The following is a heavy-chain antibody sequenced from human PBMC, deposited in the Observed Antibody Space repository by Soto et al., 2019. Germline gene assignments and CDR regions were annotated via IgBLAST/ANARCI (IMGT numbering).Heavy chain of an antibody. Sequence: EVQLLESGGGLVQPGGSLRLSCAASGFTFSDYAMSWVRQAPGKGLEWVSGISSGGGSPYPADPVKGRFTISRNNSKSTLFLQMNGLRVEDTALYYCVKGDGRIVPRHFDKWGQGTLVTVSS. V-gene: IGHV3-23*01. CDR3: VKGDGRIVPRHFDK. CDR2: ISSGGGSP. J-gene: IGHJ4*02. D-gene: IGHD1-26*01. CDR1: GFTFSDYA.